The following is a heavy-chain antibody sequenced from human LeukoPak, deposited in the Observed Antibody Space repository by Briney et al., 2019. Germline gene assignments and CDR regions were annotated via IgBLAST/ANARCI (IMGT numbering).Heavy chain of an antibody. V-gene: IGHV5-10-1*01. Sequence: GESLKISCKGSGYSFSTYRFSWVRQMPGKGLEWMGKIDPSDFYTDYSPSFQGHVTISADTSINTAFLEWSSLKTSDTAIYYCASSIAAAGIGQNTFDIWGQGTVVAVSS. CDR2: IDPSDFYT. CDR1: GYSFSTYR. J-gene: IGHJ3*02. CDR3: ASSIAAAGIGQNTFDI. D-gene: IGHD6-13*01.